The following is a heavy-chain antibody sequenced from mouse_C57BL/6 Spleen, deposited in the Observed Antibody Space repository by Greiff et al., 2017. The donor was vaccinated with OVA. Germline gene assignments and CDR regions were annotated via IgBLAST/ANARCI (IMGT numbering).Heavy chain of an antibody. J-gene: IGHJ2*01. CDR1: GFTFSDHG. D-gene: IGHD1-1*01. V-gene: IGHV5-17*01. CDR3: ARGDGLDY. Sequence: EVQLVESGGGLVKPGGSLKLSCAASGFTFSDHGMHWVRQAPEKGLEWVAYISSGSSTIYYADTVKGRFTISRDNAKNTLFLQMTSLRSEDTAMYYCARGDGLDYWGQGTTLTVSS. CDR2: ISSGSSTI.